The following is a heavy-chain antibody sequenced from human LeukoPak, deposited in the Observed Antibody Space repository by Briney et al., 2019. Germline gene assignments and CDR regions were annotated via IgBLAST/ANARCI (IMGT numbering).Heavy chain of an antibody. CDR3: ARCYGDNAFDI. D-gene: IGHD4-17*01. CDR2: INHSGST. V-gene: IGHV4-34*01. Sequence: KTSETLSLTCAVYGGSFSGYYWSWIRQPPGKGLEWIGEINHSGSTNYNPSLKSRVTISVDTSKNQFSLKLSSVTAADTAVYYCARCYGDNAFDIWGQGTMVTVSS. J-gene: IGHJ3*02. CDR1: GGSFSGYY.